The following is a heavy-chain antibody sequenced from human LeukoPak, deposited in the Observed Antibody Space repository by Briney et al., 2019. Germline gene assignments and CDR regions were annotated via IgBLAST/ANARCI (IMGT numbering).Heavy chain of an antibody. CDR2: IIPIFGTA. V-gene: IGHV1-69*06. D-gene: IGHD2-15*01. CDR3: ARGSRYCSGGSCFDAFDI. CDR1: GGTFSSYA. Sequence: GASVKVSCKASGGTFSSYAISWVRQAPGQGLEWMGGIIPIFGTANYAQKFQGRVTITADKSTSTAYMELSSLRSEVTAVYYCARGSRYCSGGSCFDAFDIWGQGTMVTVSS. J-gene: IGHJ3*02.